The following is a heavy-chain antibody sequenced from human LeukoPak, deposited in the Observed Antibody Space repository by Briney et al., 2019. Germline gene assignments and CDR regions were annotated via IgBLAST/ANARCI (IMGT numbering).Heavy chain of an antibody. V-gene: IGHV3-74*01. D-gene: IGHD3-10*01. Sequence: GGSLRLSCAASGFPFANTRMHWVRQAPGKGLVWVSLITGDGSSSNYADSVKGRFTISRDNAKNTLYLQMHSLRAEDTAVYYCVIGGTYGSGSWGQGTLVTVSS. CDR2: ITGDGSSS. CDR1: GFPFANTR. CDR3: VIGGTYGSGS. J-gene: IGHJ4*02.